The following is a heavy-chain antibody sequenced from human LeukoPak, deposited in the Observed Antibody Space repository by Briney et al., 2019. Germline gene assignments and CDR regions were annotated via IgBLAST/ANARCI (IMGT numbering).Heavy chain of an antibody. V-gene: IGHV4-39*01. CDR1: GGSISSSSYY. CDR2: IYYSGST. Sequence: ETLSLTCTVSGGSISSSSYYWGWIRQPPGKGLEWIGSIYYSGSTYYNPSLKSRVTISVDTSKNQFSLKLSSVTAADTAVYYCARRRYYDGTGYLQWGQGTLVTVTS. D-gene: IGHD3-22*01. CDR3: ARRRYYDGTGYLQ. J-gene: IGHJ1*01.